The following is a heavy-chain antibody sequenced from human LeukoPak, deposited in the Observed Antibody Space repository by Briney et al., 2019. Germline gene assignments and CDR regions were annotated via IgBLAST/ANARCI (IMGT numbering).Heavy chain of an antibody. J-gene: IGHJ4*02. D-gene: IGHD5-18*01. V-gene: IGHV4-4*07. CDR3: ARRPTPMAYFDY. Sequence: SETLSLTCTVSGGSISGYYWSWIRQPAGKGLEWIGRISTSGNTNYNPSLKSRVTMLVDTSKNQFSLRLSSVTAADTAIYYCARRPTPMAYFDYWGQGTLVTVSS. CDR2: ISTSGNT. CDR1: GGSISGYY.